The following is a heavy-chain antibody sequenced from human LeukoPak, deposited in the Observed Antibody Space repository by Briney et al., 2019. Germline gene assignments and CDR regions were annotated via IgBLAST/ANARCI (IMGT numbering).Heavy chain of an antibody. CDR2: IYHSGST. CDR1: GYSISSGYY. J-gene: IGHJ3*02. V-gene: IGHV4-38-2*02. CDR3: ARDRVVRGPDAFDI. Sequence: SETLSLTCTVSGYSISSGYYWGWIRQPPGKGLGWIGSIYHSGSTYYNPSLKSRVTISVDTSKNKFSMKVSSVTAADSVVYYWARDRVVRGPDAFDIWGEGTMVTVSS. D-gene: IGHD3-10*01.